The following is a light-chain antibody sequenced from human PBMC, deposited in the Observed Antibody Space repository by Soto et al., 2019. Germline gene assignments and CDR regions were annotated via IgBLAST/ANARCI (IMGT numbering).Light chain of an antibody. CDR1: QTISSW. Sequence: DIQMTQSPSTLSGSVGDRVTITCRASQTISSWLAWYQQKPGKAPKLLIYKASTLKSGVPSRFSGSGSGTEFTLTISSLQPDDFATYYCQQYNSYSEAFGQGPKVELK. CDR2: KAS. V-gene: IGKV1-5*03. CDR3: QQYNSYSEA. J-gene: IGKJ1*01.